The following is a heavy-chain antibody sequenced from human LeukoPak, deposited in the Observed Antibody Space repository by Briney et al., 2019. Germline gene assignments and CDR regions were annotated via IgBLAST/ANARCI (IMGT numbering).Heavy chain of an antibody. V-gene: IGHV3-23*01. D-gene: IGHD3-22*01. CDR3: AKDIGDSTGYYSDAFDI. J-gene: IGHJ3*02. CDR1: GFTFSNSA. Sequence: GGSLRLSCAASGFTFSNSAMSWVRQAPGKGLEWVSSISGSGDSTYYADSVKGRFTISRDNPKNTLYLQMNSLRAEDTAIYYCAKDIGDSTGYYSDAFDIWGHGTMVTVSS. CDR2: ISGSGDST.